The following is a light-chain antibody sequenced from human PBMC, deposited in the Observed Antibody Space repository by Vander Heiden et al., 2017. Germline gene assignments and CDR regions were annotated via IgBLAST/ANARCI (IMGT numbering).Light chain of an antibody. V-gene: IGLV2-14*01. CDR2: DVS. Sequence: QSALTQPASVSGSPGQSITISCTGTRSDVGGYNYFSWYQQHPGKAPKLMIYDVSNRPSGVSNRCSGSKSGNTASRTISGLQAEDEADYYCSSYTSSSTLFGGGTKLTVL. CDR3: SSYTSSSTL. CDR1: RSDVGGYNY. J-gene: IGLJ2*01.